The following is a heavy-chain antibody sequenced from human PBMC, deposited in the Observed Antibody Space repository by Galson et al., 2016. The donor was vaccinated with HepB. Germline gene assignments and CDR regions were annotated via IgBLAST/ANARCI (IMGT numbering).Heavy chain of an antibody. D-gene: IGHD6-13*01. Sequence: SLRLSCAASEFTFSTYAIHWVRQAPGKGLEWVAVISYDGSNKYFADSVKGRFTISRDNSENTLYLQMNSLRAEDTAVYYCAKGQQLAYFDYWGQGTLVTVSS. CDR3: AKGQQLAYFDY. J-gene: IGHJ4*02. CDR2: ISYDGSNK. CDR1: EFTFSTYA. V-gene: IGHV3-30*04.